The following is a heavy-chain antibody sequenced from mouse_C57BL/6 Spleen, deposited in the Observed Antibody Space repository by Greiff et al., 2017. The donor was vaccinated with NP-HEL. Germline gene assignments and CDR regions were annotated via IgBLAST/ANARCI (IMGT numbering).Heavy chain of an antibody. CDR1: GYTFTDYN. V-gene: IGHV1-18*01. CDR3: AREVGGSSGPYAMDY. J-gene: IGHJ4*01. CDR2: INPNNGGT. Sequence: VQLQQSGPELVKPGASVKIPCKASGYTFTDYNMDWVKQSHGKSLEWIGDINPNNGGTIYNQKFKGKATLTVDKSSSTAYMELRSLTSEDTAVYYCAREVGGSSGPYAMDYWGQGTSVTVSS. D-gene: IGHD3-2*02.